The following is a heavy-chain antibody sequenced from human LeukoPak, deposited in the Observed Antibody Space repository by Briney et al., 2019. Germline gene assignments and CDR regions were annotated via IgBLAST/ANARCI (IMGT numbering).Heavy chain of an antibody. Sequence: ASVKVSCKASGYTFTSYDINWVRQATGQGLEWMGWMNPNSGNTGYAQKFQGRVTMTRNTSISTAYMELSSLRSEDTAVYYCAAIHYDFWSGYYFPDYWGRGTLVTVSS. J-gene: IGHJ4*02. V-gene: IGHV1-8*01. CDR1: GYTFTSYD. CDR3: AAIHYDFWSGYYFPDY. CDR2: MNPNSGNT. D-gene: IGHD3-3*01.